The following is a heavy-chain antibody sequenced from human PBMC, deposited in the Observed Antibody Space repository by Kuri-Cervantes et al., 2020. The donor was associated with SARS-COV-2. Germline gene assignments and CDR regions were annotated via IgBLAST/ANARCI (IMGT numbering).Heavy chain of an antibody. CDR1: GFSLTNYA. D-gene: IGHD3-10*01. J-gene: IGHJ6*03. CDR3: ATGAANSYMDV. Sequence: GGSLRLSCGASGFSLTNYAIHWVRQAPGRGLEWVSVIWYDGKNEYYAGSVKGRFNISRDTSKNTVSLHMNSLHAEDTAMYYCATGAANSYMDVWGRGTTVTVSS. CDR2: IWYDGKNE. V-gene: IGHV3-33*08.